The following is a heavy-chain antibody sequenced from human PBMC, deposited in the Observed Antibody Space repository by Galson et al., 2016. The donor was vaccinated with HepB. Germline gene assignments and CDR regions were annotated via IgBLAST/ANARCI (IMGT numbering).Heavy chain of an antibody. CDR3: AKFRGDEHYNYHMDV. D-gene: IGHD3-10*01. CDR2: IFGGGVGT. Sequence: SLRLSCAASGFAVMTNYMTWVRQASGKGLEWVSLIFGGGVGTFYADAVKGRFTISRDNSKNTLYLQMDSLRAEDTATYYCAKFRGDEHYNYHMDVWGKGTTVIVSS. J-gene: IGHJ6*03. V-gene: IGHV3-23*01. CDR1: GFAVMTNY.